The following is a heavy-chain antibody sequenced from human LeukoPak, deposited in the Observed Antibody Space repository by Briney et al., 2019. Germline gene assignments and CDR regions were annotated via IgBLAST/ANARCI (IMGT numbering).Heavy chain of an antibody. Sequence: ASVKVSCKASGYTFTSYDINWVRQATGQGLEWMGWMNPNSGNTGYAQKFQGRVTITRSTSISTAYMELSSLRSEDTAVYYCARGVRPPCGGDCSRPYYFDYWGQGTLVTVSS. D-gene: IGHD2-21*01. CDR3: ARGVRPPCGGDCSRPYYFDY. CDR1: GYTFTSYD. V-gene: IGHV1-8*03. J-gene: IGHJ4*02. CDR2: MNPNSGNT.